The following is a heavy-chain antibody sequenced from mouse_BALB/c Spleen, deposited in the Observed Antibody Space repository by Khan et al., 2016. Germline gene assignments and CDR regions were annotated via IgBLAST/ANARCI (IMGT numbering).Heavy chain of an antibody. CDR2: ISNGGGST. CDR1: GFTFSSYT. D-gene: IGHD3-3*01. J-gene: IGHJ4*01. CDR3: ARPVGGAMDY. Sequence: EVVLVESGGGLVQPGGSLKLSCAASGFTFSSYTMSWVRQTPEKRLEWVAYISNGGGSTYYPDTVKGRFTISRDNAKNTLYLQMSSLKSEDTAMYYCARPVGGAMDYWGQGTSVTVSS. V-gene: IGHV5-12-2*01.